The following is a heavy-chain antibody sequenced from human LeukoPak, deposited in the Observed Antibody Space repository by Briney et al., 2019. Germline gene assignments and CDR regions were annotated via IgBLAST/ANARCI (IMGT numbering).Heavy chain of an antibody. CDR2: IYYSGST. Sequence: SETLSLTCTVSGGAISSYYWSWIRQPPGKGLEGFGYIYYSGSTNYNPSLKSRVTISIDTSKNQFSLKLSSVTAADTAVYYCARGVGELLSYYYYYYMDVWGKGTTVTISS. CDR3: ARGVGELLSYYYYYYMDV. D-gene: IGHD3-10*01. J-gene: IGHJ6*03. V-gene: IGHV4-59*01. CDR1: GGAISSYY.